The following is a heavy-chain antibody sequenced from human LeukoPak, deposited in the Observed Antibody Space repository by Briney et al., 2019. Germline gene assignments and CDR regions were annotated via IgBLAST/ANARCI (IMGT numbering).Heavy chain of an antibody. CDR1: GYSFTNYW. CDR3: ARREGGWYLDY. V-gene: IGHV5-51*01. J-gene: IGHJ4*02. D-gene: IGHD6-19*01. CDR2: IYPGDSDT. Sequence: GESLQISCKGSGYSFTNYWIGWVRQMPGKGLEWMGIIYPGDSDTRYSPSFQGQVTISADKSISTAYLQWSRLKASDTVMYYCARREGGWYLDYWGEGTLVTVSS.